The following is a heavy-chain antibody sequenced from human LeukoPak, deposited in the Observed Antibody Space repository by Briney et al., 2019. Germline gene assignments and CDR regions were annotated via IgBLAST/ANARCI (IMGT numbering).Heavy chain of an antibody. V-gene: IGHV4-34*01. CDR1: GGSFGGYY. CDR3: ARGKTVTNYYDY. Sequence: PSETLSLTCAVYGGSFGGYYWSWIRQPPGKGLEWIGEINHSGSTNYNPSLKSRVTISVDTSKNQFSLKLSSVTAADTAVYYCARGKTVTNYYDYWGQGTPVTVSS. D-gene: IGHD4-11*01. J-gene: IGHJ4*02. CDR2: INHSGST.